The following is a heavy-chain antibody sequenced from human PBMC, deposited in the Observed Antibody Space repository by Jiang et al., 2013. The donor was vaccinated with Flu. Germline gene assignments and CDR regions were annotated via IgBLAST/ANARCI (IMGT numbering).Heavy chain of an antibody. V-gene: IGHV4-59*01. CDR3: ARKSDFFDY. CDR1: GGSIRSYY. D-gene: IGHD3-3*01. Sequence: SLTCTVSGGSIRSYYWSWIRQTPGKGLEWIGYIYYSGSTDYNPSLKSRVTISVDMSKNQFSLRLSSVTAADTAVYYCARKSDFFDYWGQGTLVTVSS. CDR2: IYYSGST. J-gene: IGHJ4*02.